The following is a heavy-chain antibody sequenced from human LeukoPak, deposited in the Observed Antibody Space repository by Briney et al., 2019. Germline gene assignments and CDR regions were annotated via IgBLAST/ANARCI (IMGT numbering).Heavy chain of an antibody. CDR3: ARDRSPYYYGSGYLYYFDY. V-gene: IGHV4-39*07. CDR2: IYYSGST. J-gene: IGHJ4*02. D-gene: IGHD3-10*01. CDR1: GGSISSSSYY. Sequence: PSETLSLTCTVSGGSISSSSYYWGWIRQPPGKGLEWIGSIYYSGSTYYNPSLKSRVTISVDTSKNQFSLKLSSVTAADTAVYYCARDRSPYYYGSGYLYYFDYWGQGTLVTVSS.